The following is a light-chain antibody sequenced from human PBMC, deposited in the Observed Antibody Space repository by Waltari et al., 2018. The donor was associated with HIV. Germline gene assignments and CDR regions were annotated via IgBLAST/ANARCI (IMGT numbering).Light chain of an antibody. CDR3: SSYTSSNTWV. CDR2: EVS. V-gene: IGLV2-18*02. J-gene: IGLJ3*02. CDR1: SSDVGYYNR. Sequence: QSALTQPPSVSGSPGQSVTISCPGTSSDVGYYNRVSWYQQPPVTAPKLMIFEVSNRPAGVADRVSGVKSDNTASLTISGLQAEDEADYYCSSYTSSNTWVFGGGTKLTVL.